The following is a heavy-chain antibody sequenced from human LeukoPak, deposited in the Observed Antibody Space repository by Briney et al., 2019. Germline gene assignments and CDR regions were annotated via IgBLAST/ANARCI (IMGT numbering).Heavy chain of an antibody. D-gene: IGHD3-10*01. CDR3: ARDHYGSGSYSFDY. Sequence: KSSETLSLTCTVSGGSISRGDYYWSWIRQPPGKGLEWIGYIYYSGSTYYNPSLKSRVTISVDTSKNQFSLKLSSVTAADTAVYYCARDHYGSGSYSFDYWGQGTLVTVSS. CDR1: GGSISRGDYY. J-gene: IGHJ4*02. CDR2: IYYSGST. V-gene: IGHV4-30-4*01.